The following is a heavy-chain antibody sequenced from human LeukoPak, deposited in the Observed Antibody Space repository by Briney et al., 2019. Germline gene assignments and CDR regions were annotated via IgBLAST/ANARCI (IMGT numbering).Heavy chain of an antibody. J-gene: IGHJ4*02. CDR3: AKDREYQLRYELLYYFDY. CDR2: ISYDGSNK. Sequence: GGSLRLSCAASGFTFSSYGMHWVRQAPGKGLEWVAVISYDGSNKYYADSVKGRFTISRDNSKNTLYLQMNSLRAEDTAVYYCAKDREYQLRYELLYYFDYWDQGTLVTVSS. D-gene: IGHD2-2*02. V-gene: IGHV3-30*18. CDR1: GFTFSSYG.